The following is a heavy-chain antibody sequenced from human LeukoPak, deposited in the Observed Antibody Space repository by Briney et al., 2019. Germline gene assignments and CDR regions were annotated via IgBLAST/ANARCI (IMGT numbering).Heavy chain of an antibody. V-gene: IGHV3-30*02. D-gene: IGHD3-10*01. CDR1: GFTFSSYG. CDR3: AKGDYFDARSYYKGDYFDY. J-gene: IGHJ4*02. CDR2: IWYDGSNK. Sequence: GGSLRLSCAASGFTFSSYGMHWVRQAPGKGLEWVAVIWYDGSNKYYADSVKGRFTISRDNSKNTLYLQMDSLRSEDTAVYYCAKGDYFDARSYYKGDYFDYWGQGTLVSVSS.